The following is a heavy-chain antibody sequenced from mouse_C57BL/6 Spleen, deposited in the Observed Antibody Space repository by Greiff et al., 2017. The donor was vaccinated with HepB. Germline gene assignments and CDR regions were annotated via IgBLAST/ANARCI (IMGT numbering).Heavy chain of an antibody. V-gene: IGHV1-50*01. Sequence: QVQLQQPGAELVKPGASVKLSCKASGYTFTSYWMQWVKQRPGQGLEWIGEIDPSDSYTNYNQKFKGKATLTVDTSSSTAYMQLSSLTSEDSAVYYCARKTTAPYYYAMDYWGQGTSVTVSS. J-gene: IGHJ4*01. CDR3: ARKTTAPYYYAMDY. CDR2: IDPSDSYT. D-gene: IGHD1-2*01. CDR1: GYTFTSYW.